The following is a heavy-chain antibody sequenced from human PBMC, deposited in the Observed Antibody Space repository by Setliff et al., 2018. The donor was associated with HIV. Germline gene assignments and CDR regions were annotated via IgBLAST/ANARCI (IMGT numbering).Heavy chain of an antibody. D-gene: IGHD6-6*01. CDR3: ARGGGTSSPIDYHYYIDV. V-gene: IGHV4-39*01. CDR2: IYYSGTT. CDR1: GGSIDSTSYY. Sequence: PSETLSLTCTVSGGSIDSTSYYWGWIRQPPGKGLEWIGSIYYSGTTYYNPSLKSRVTISVDRSRNQFSLKLSSVTAADTAVYYCARGGGTSSPIDYHYYIDVWGKGTTVTVSS. J-gene: IGHJ6*03.